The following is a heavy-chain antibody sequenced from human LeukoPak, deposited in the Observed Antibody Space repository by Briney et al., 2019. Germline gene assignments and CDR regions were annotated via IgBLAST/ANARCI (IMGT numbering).Heavy chain of an antibody. D-gene: IGHD3-9*01. CDR1: GFTFSDYA. V-gene: IGHV3-23*01. J-gene: IGHJ4*02. Sequence: GGSLRLSCAASGFTFSDYAMSWVRKAPGKGLEGGSAISVSGGRTYYADSVKGRFTISRDNSKNTLYLQMNSLRPEDTAVYYCAKAYYHILTGYFPPGYWGQGTLVTVSS. CDR2: ISVSGGRT. CDR3: AKAYYHILTGYFPPGY.